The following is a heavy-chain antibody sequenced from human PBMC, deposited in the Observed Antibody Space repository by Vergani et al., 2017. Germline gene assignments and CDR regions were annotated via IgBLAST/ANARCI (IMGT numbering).Heavy chain of an antibody. D-gene: IGHD6-13*01. CDR2: ISSSGSTI. CDR3: ARYSSNTYDAFDI. V-gene: IGHV3-48*04. Sequence: VQLVESGGNVVQSGTSLRLSCAASGFSFGSYGMHCVRQSPGKGLEWVSYISSSGSTIYYADSVKGRFTISRDNAKNSLYLQMNSLRAEDTAVYYCARYSSNTYDAFDIWGQGTMVTVSS. J-gene: IGHJ3*02. CDR1: GFSFGSYG.